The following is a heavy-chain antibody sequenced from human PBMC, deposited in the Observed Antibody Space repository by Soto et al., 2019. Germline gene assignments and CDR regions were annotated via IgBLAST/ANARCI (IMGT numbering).Heavy chain of an antibody. CDR2: IYYSGST. D-gene: IGHD5-18*01. V-gene: IGHV4-59*01. Sequence: LETLSLTCTVSGGSIRSYYWSWIRQPPGKGVEGIGYIYYSGSTNYNPSLKSRVTISVDTSKNQFSLKLSSVTAADTAVYYCARRIDTAMAQSYYYYGMDVWGQGTTVTVS. CDR1: GGSIRSYY. CDR3: ARRIDTAMAQSYYYYGMDV. J-gene: IGHJ6*02.